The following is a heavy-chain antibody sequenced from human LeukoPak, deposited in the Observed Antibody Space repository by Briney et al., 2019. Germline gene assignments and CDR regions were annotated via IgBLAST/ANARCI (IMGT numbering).Heavy chain of an antibody. CDR2: VSTDSTYT. V-gene: IGHV3-11*05. Sequence: GGSLRLPCTASGFTFSDYYMTWIRQAPGKGLEWLSYVSTDSTYTNYADSVKGRFTISRDNAKSSLYLQLNSLTAEDTAVYYCTREDNWYFDLWGRGTLVTVSS. CDR3: TREDNWYFDL. J-gene: IGHJ2*01. CDR1: GFTFSDYY.